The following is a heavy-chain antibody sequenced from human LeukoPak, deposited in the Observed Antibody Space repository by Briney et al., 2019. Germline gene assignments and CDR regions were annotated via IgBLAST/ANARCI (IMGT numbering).Heavy chain of an antibody. J-gene: IGHJ6*02. V-gene: IGHV1-8*01. CDR3: ARTWAPGYSSGWFGGGYYYYGMDV. Sequence: ASVKVSCKASGYTFTSYDINWVRQATGQGLEWMGWMNPNSGNTGYAQKFQGRVTMTRNTSISTAYMELSSLRSEDTAVYYCARTWAPGYSSGWFGGGYYYYGMDVWGQGTTVTVSS. CDR1: GYTFTSYD. CDR2: MNPNSGNT. D-gene: IGHD6-19*01.